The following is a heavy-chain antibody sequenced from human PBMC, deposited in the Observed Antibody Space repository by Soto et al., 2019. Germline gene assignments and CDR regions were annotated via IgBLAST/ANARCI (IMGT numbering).Heavy chain of an antibody. CDR3: AKASSESYYDFWSGSHFDY. D-gene: IGHD3-3*01. V-gene: IGHV3-23*01. CDR1: GFTFSSYA. J-gene: IGHJ4*02. Sequence: PGGSLRLSCAASGFTFSSYAMSWVRQAPGKGLEWVSAISGSGGSTYYADSVKGWFTISRDNSKNTLYLQMNSLRAEDTAVYYCAKASSESYYDFWSGSHFDYWGQGTLVTVSS. CDR2: ISGSGGST.